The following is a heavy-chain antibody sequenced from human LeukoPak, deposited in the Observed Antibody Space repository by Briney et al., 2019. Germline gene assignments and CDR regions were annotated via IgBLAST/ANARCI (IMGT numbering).Heavy chain of an antibody. CDR3: ASTYSSGWTTFDY. D-gene: IGHD6-19*01. CDR1: GGSVSSGNYY. Sequence: SETLSLTCTVSGGSVSSGNYYWSWIRRPPGKGLEWIGYIYYSGSTNYSPSLKSRATISLDTSKNQFSLKLNSVTAADTAVYYCASTYSSGWTTFDYWGQGTLVTVSS. J-gene: IGHJ4*02. CDR2: IYYSGST. V-gene: IGHV4-61*01.